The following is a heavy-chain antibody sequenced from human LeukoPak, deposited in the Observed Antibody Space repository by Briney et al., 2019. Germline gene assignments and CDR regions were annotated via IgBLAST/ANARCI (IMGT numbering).Heavy chain of an antibody. J-gene: IGHJ4*02. CDR2: ISSSSSYI. CDR3: ARDRGWFGTPSFDY. CDR1: GFTFSSYS. D-gene: IGHD3-10*01. V-gene: IGHV3-21*01. Sequence: GGSLRLSCAASGFTFSSYSMNWVRQAPGKGLEWVSSISSSSSYIYYADSVTGRFTISRDNAKNSLYLQMDSLRAEDTAVYYCARDRGWFGTPSFDYWGQGTLVTVSS.